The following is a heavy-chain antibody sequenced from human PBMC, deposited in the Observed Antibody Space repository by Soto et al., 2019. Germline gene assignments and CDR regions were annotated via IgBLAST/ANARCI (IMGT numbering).Heavy chain of an antibody. V-gene: IGHV1-3*01. J-gene: IGHJ4*02. D-gene: IGHD3-10*01. CDR3: ARVAITMVRGVIEYYFDY. CDR2: INAGNGNT. Sequence: VKVSCTASGYTFTSYAIHWVRQAPGQRREWMGWINAGNGNTKYSQKFQGRVTITRDTSASTAYMELSSLRSEDTAVYYCARVAITMVRGVIEYYFDYWGQGTLVTVSS. CDR1: GYTFTSYA.